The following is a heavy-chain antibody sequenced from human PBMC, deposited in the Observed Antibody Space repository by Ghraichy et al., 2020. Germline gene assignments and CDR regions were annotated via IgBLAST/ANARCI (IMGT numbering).Heavy chain of an antibody. CDR2: INHSGIT. J-gene: IGHJ4*02. CDR1: DGSFSTYF. Sequence: SETLSLTCAVSDGSFSTYFCSWIRQPPGKGLEWIGEINHSGITNYNPSLQSRVTMSLDTSKNQCSLKVTSVTAADTAVYYCARGSQPMHYWGQGTLVTVSS. V-gene: IGHV4-34*01. CDR3: ARGSQPMHY. D-gene: IGHD5-18*01.